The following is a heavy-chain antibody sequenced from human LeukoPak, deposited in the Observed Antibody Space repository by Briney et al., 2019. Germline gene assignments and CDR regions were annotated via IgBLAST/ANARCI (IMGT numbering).Heavy chain of an antibody. Sequence: GAPVKVSCKASGYTFTSYHMHWVRQAPGQGLEWMGIINPSGGSTSYAQKFQGRVTMTRDTSISTAYMELSRLRSDDTAVYYCARDGPLRYFDWLRYYYYMDVWGKGTTVTISS. J-gene: IGHJ6*03. CDR1: GYTFTSYH. D-gene: IGHD3-9*01. CDR2: INPSGGST. CDR3: ARDGPLRYFDWLRYYYYMDV. V-gene: IGHV1-46*01.